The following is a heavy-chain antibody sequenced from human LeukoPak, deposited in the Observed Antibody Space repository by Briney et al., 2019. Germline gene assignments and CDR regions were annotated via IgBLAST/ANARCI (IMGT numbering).Heavy chain of an antibody. V-gene: IGHV1-2*02. CDR1: GYTFTGYY. D-gene: IGHD1-26*01. CDR2: INPNSGGT. CDR3: ARAHRLVGATNRGFFY. J-gene: IGHJ4*02. Sequence: ASVKVSCKASGYTFTGYYMHWVRQAPGQGLEWMGWINPNSGGTNYAQKFQGRVTMTRDTSISTAYMEPSRLRSDDTAVYYCARAHRLVGATNRGFFYWGQGTLVTVSS.